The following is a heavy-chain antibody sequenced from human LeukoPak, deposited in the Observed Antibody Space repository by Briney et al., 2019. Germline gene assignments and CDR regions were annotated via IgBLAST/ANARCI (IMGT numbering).Heavy chain of an antibody. D-gene: IGHD4-11*01. CDR2: INPNSGGT. J-gene: IGHJ4*02. Sequence: ASVKVSCKASGYTFTGYYMHWVRQAPGQGLEWMGWINPNSGGTNYAQKFQGRVTMTRDTSISTAYMELSRLRSDDTAVYYCARITVTSSGGNFDYWGQGTLVTVSS. CDR3: ARITVTSSGGNFDY. CDR1: GYTFTGYY. V-gene: IGHV1-2*02.